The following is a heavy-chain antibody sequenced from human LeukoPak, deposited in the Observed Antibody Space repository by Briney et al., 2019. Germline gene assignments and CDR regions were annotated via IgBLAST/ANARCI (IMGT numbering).Heavy chain of an antibody. Sequence: SGGSLRLSCTASGFTFSSYWMSWVRQAPGKGLEWVANIKQDGSEKYYVDSVKGRFTISRDNAKNSLYLQMNSLRAEDTAVYYCARAKTYYYDSSGPNYYYGMDVRGQGTTVAVSS. CDR1: GFTFSSYW. J-gene: IGHJ6*02. CDR3: ARAKTYYYDSSGPNYYYGMDV. CDR2: IKQDGSEK. V-gene: IGHV3-7*01. D-gene: IGHD3-22*01.